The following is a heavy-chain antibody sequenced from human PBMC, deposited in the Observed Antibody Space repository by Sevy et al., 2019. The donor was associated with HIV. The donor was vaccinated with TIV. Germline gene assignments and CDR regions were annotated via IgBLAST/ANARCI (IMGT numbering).Heavy chain of an antibody. CDR1: GYTFTSYG. CDR3: ARDTPYYYDTSGYPTKDDAFDI. J-gene: IGHJ3*02. Sequence: ASVKVSCKASGYTFTSYGISWVRQAPGQGLEWMGWISAYNGNTNDAQKLQGRVTMTTDTSTSTAYMELRSLRSDDTAVYYCARDTPYYYDTSGYPTKDDAFDIWGQGTMVTVSS. D-gene: IGHD3-22*01. CDR2: ISAYNGNT. V-gene: IGHV1-18*01.